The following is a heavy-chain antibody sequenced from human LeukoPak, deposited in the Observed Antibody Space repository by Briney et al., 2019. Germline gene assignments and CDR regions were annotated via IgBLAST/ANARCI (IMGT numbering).Heavy chain of an antibody. CDR3: ARHDYGGVNWFDP. CDR2: IYYSGST. J-gene: IGHJ5*02. CDR1: GASIRSSSYY. V-gene: IGHV4-39*01. Sequence: PSETLSLTCTVSGASIRSSSYYWGWIRQPPGKGLEWIGSIYYSGSTYYNPSHKSRVTISVDTSRKQFSLKLSSVTAADTAVCYCARHDYGGVNWFDPWGQGTLVTVSS. D-gene: IGHD4-23*01.